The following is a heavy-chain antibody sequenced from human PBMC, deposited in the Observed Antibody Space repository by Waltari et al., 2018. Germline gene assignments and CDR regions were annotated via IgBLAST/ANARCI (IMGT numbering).Heavy chain of an antibody. V-gene: IGHV4-38-2*01. CDR3: ASTVLYPSYDL. Sequence: QVQLQESGPGLVKPSETLSLTCAVSGYSIRSGYYWGWIRQPPGKGLEWIGSIYHSGSTYYNPSLKSRVTISVDTSKNQFSLKLSSVTAADTAVYYCASTVLYPSYDLWGQGTLVTVSS. J-gene: IGHJ5*02. CDR1: GYSIRSGYY. CDR2: IYHSGST.